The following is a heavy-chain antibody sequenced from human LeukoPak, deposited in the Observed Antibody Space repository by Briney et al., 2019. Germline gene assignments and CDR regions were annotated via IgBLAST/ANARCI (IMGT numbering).Heavy chain of an antibody. CDR3: ARVSVLASGIAAAGANFDY. CDR1: GYTFTSYG. D-gene: IGHD6-13*01. V-gene: IGHV1-18*01. Sequence: ASVKVSCKASGYTFTSYGISWVRQAPGQGLEWMGWISAYNGNTNYAQKLQGRVTMTTDTSTSTAYMELRSLRSDDTAVYYSARVSVLASGIAAAGANFDYWGQGTLVTVSS. CDR2: ISAYNGNT. J-gene: IGHJ4*02.